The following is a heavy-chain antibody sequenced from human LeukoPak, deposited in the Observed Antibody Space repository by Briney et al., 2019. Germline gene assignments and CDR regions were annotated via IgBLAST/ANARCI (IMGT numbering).Heavy chain of an antibody. D-gene: IGHD3-22*01. J-gene: IGHJ4*02. CDR3: ARESKSYDGSGYYHDY. CDR2: IYTSGST. Sequence: SETLSPTCSVSGGSIRNYFWSWIRQPAGKGLEWIGRIYTSGSTDSNPSLRSRVTMSVDTSRNQFSLKLTSVTAADTAVYYCARESKSYDGSGYYHDYWGQGTLVTVSS. V-gene: IGHV4-4*07. CDR1: GGSIRNYF.